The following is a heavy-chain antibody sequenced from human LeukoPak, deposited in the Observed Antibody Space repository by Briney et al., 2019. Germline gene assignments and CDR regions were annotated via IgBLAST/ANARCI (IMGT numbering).Heavy chain of an antibody. D-gene: IGHD2-21*02. CDR3: AREGVAYCGSDCYSFWFDP. CDR1: GGSISSGSYY. Sequence: PSQTLSLTCTVSGGSISSGSYYWSWIRQPAGKGLEWIGRIYTSGSTNYNPSLKSRVTISVDTSKNQFSLKLSSVTAADTAVYYCAREGVAYCGSDCYSFWFDPWGQGTLVTVSS. V-gene: IGHV4-61*02. J-gene: IGHJ5*02. CDR2: IYTSGST.